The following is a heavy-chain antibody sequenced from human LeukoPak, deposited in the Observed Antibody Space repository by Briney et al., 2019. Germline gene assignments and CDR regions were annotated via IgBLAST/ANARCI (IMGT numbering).Heavy chain of an antibody. D-gene: IGHD1-1*01. Sequence: GASVKVSCKASGGTFSSYSISWVRQAPGQGLEWMGRIIPIHGIANYAQKFQGRVTMTRDTSTSTVYMELSSLRSEDTAVYYCARDRSRYPFDPWGQGTLVTVSS. CDR1: GGTFSSYS. CDR2: IIPIHGIA. J-gene: IGHJ5*02. CDR3: ARDRSRYPFDP. V-gene: IGHV1-69*04.